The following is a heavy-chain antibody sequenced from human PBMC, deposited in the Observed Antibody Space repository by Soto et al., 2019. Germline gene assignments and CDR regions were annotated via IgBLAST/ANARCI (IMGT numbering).Heavy chain of an antibody. D-gene: IGHD1-26*01. J-gene: IGHJ4*02. Sequence: PAGSLSLSCGASGFTFSSYNMNWIRQAPGKGLEWVSSISSSSSYIYYADSVKGRFTISRDNAKNSLYLQMNSLRAEDTAVYYCASPEWELPLYWGQGTLVTVSS. CDR1: GFTFSSYN. CDR3: ASPEWELPLY. V-gene: IGHV3-21*01. CDR2: ISSSSSYI.